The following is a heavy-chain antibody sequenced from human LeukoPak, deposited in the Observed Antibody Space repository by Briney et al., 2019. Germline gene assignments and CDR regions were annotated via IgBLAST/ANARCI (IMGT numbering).Heavy chain of an antibody. D-gene: IGHD3-9*01. CDR3: VIWGDYDVLTGYYVPDY. CDR1: GFTFSNYA. Sequence: GGSLRLSRVASGFTFSNYATSWVRQAPGKGLEWVSAITGSGTSTYYADSLKGRFTISRDNSKNTVFLQMNSLRHEDTAIYYCVIWGDYDVLTGYYVPDYWGQGTLVTVSS. CDR2: ITGSGTST. V-gene: IGHV3-23*01. J-gene: IGHJ4*02.